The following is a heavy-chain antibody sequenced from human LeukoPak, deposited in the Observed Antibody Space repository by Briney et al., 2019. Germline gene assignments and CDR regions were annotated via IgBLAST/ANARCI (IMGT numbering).Heavy chain of an antibody. Sequence: SQTLSLTCTVSGGSVSSGDYYWSWIRQPPGKGLEWIGYTYYGGSTHFNPSLKSRVIISIDTSKNQFPLKLSSVTAADTAMYYCARGAYDMTSIFDYWGQGTLVTVSS. D-gene: IGHD3-22*01. CDR3: ARGAYDMTSIFDY. CDR2: TYYGGST. J-gene: IGHJ4*02. CDR1: GGSVSSGDYY. V-gene: IGHV4-30-4*01.